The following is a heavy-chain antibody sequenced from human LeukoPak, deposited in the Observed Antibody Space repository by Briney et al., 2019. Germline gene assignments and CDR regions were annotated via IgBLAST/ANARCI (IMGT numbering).Heavy chain of an antibody. Sequence: SETLSLTCTVSGGSLSSYYWSWLRQPAGKGLEWIGRIYTSGSTNYNPSLKSRVTMSVDTSKNQFSLKLSSVTAADTAVYYCAREGALEAETYDYWGQGTLVSVSS. J-gene: IGHJ4*02. V-gene: IGHV4-4*07. CDR3: AREGALEAETYDY. CDR1: GGSLSSYY. D-gene: IGHD2-15*01. CDR2: IYTSGST.